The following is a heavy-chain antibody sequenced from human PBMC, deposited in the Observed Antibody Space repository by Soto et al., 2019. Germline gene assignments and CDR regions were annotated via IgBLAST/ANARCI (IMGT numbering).Heavy chain of an antibody. CDR2: IIPVLDVT. V-gene: IGHV1-69*02. D-gene: IGHD3-10*01. J-gene: IGHJ6*04. Sequence: QAQLVQSGAEVKKPGSSVKVSCKASGGTFNRETFSWVRQAPGQGLQWMGRIIPVLDVTEYPQNFQGRVTITADTSASTVYLALSGLGFDDTAVYYCARGGKLGGDLDVWGKGAPVIVSS. CDR3: ARGGKLGGDLDV. CDR1: GGTFNRET.